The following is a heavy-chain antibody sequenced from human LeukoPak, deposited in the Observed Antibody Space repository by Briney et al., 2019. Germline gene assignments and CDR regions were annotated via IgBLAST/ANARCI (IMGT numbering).Heavy chain of an antibody. CDR3: ARGLIDGYTQT. CDR1: GGSFSGYY. D-gene: IGHD5-24*01. Sequence: SETLSLTCAVYGGSFSGYYWSWIRQPPGKGLEWIGEINHSGSTNYNPSLKSRVTISVDTSKNQFSLKLSSVTAADTAVYYCARGLIDGYTQTWGQGTLVTVSS. J-gene: IGHJ5*02. CDR2: INHSGST. V-gene: IGHV4-34*01.